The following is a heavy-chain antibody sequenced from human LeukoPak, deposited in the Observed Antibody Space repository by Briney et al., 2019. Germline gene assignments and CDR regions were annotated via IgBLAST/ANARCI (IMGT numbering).Heavy chain of an antibody. D-gene: IGHD3-22*01. Sequence: SETLSLTCTVSGGSISSSSYYWGWIRQPPGKGLEWIGEINHSGSTNYNPSLKSRVTISVDTSKNQFSLKLSSVTAADTAVYYCARVDTNLYDSSGYYYPFDYWGQGTLVTVSS. CDR2: INHSGST. V-gene: IGHV4-39*07. J-gene: IGHJ4*02. CDR1: GGSISSSSYY. CDR3: ARVDTNLYDSSGYYYPFDY.